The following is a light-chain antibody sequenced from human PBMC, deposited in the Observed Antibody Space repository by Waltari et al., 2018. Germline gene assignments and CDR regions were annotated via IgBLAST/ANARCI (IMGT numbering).Light chain of an antibody. CDR2: GAS. Sequence: EILMTQSPATLSVSPGARPTLSCRASQSLSTNLAWYQQHPGQAPRLLIYGASTRATGVPARFSGSRSGTEFTLIISSLQSEDFALYYCQQYHNWPYTFGQGTKLEIK. V-gene: IGKV3-15*01. CDR1: QSLSTN. J-gene: IGKJ2*01. CDR3: QQYHNWPYT.